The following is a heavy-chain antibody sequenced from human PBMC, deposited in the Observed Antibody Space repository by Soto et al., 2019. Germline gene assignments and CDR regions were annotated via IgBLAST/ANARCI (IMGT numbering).Heavy chain of an antibody. V-gene: IGHV3-21*01. J-gene: IGHJ4*02. CDR3: ARVAY. CDR2: ISSGSSDT. Sequence: GGSLRLSCEASGFTFSRVSMNWVRQAPGKGLEWVASISSGSSDTWYADSVKGRFIISRDNAQNSLFLQMNTLRPEDTAMYYCARVAYWGPGTQVTVSS. CDR1: GFTFSRVS.